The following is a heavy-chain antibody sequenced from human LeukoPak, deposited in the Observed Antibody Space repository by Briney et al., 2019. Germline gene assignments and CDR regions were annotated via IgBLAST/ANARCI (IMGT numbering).Heavy chain of an antibody. V-gene: IGHV4-59*01. CDR2: IYYSGNT. CDR3: ARGGSSDYDHYFDY. CDR1: GGSISNYY. Sequence: ASETLSLTCTVSGGSISNYYWSWIRQPPGKGLEWMGYIYYSGNTNYNPSLKSRVTISVDTSKNQFSLKLSSVTAADTAVYYCARGGSSDYDHYFDYWGQGTLVTVSS. J-gene: IGHJ4*02. D-gene: IGHD5-12*01.